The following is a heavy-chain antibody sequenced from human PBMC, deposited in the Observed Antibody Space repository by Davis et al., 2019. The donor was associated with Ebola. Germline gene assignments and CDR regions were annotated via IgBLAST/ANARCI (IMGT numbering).Heavy chain of an antibody. D-gene: IGHD2-15*01. Sequence: GESLKISCVASGFSFSRYDMNWVRQAPGKGLEWVSYISSGTTTLKYADSVKGRFTVSRDNAKNSLFLQMNSLRDEDTAVYYCARDWGGYCRGGTCSYGMDVWGQGTTVTVSS. V-gene: IGHV3-48*02. CDR1: GFSFSRYD. CDR3: ARDWGGYCRGGTCSYGMDV. J-gene: IGHJ6*02. CDR2: ISSGTTTL.